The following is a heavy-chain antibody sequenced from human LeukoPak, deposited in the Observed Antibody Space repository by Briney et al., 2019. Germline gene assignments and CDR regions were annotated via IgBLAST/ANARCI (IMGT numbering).Heavy chain of an antibody. CDR1: GGSISSYY. CDR2: IYYSGST. CDR3: AGGFSSIAVAVYYGMDV. D-gene: IGHD6-19*01. J-gene: IGHJ6*02. V-gene: IGHV4-59*08. Sequence: KPSETLSLTCTVSGGSISSYYWSWIRQPPGKGLEWIGYIYYSGSTNYNPSLKSRVTISVDTSKNQFSPKLSSLTAADTAVYYCAGGFSSIAVAVYYGMDVWGQGTTVTVSS.